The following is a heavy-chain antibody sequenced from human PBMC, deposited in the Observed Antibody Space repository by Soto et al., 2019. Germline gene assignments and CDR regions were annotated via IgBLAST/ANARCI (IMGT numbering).Heavy chain of an antibody. CDR2: ITKSSTYI. D-gene: IGHD6-19*01. V-gene: IGHV3-21*01. CDR1: GFTFSPYT. CDR3: TRDSGWTPIDY. J-gene: IGHJ4*02. Sequence: PGGSLSLSCAASGFTFSPYTMHWVRQAPGKGLEWVSSITKSSTYISYGDSVKGRFTISRDDATNSLYLQMTRLRAEDTAVYYCTRDSGWTPIDYWGQGTLVTVSS.